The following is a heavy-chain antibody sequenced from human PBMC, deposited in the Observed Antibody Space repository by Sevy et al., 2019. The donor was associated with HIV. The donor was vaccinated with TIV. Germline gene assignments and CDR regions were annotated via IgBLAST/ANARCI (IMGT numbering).Heavy chain of an antibody. V-gene: IGHV4-30-2*01. D-gene: IGHD5-12*01. Sequence: SETLSLTCAVSGGSVSSGGYSWSWIRQPPGKGLEWIGYIYHGGSTYYHPSLKSRVTISVDRSKNQFSLKLSSVTAADTAVYYCARDGGYDYRDAFDIWGQGTMVTVSS. CDR1: GGSVSSGGYS. CDR2: IYHGGST. J-gene: IGHJ3*02. CDR3: ARDGGYDYRDAFDI.